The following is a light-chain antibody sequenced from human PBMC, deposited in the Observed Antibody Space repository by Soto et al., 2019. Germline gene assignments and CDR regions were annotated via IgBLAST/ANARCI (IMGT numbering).Light chain of an antibody. CDR2: DVT. Sequence: QSALTQPRSVSGAPGQSVAISCPGTSSDVGGYNYVSWYQQHPGKAPKLIIYDVTKRPSGVPDRFSGSSSGNTASLTISGLQAEDEADYFCCSYAGSYSYVFGTGTKVTVL. CDR3: CSYAGSYSYV. V-gene: IGLV2-11*01. CDR1: SSDVGGYNY. J-gene: IGLJ1*01.